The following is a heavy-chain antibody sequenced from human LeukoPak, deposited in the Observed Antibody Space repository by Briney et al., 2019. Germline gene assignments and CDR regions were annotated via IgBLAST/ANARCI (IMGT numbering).Heavy chain of an antibody. D-gene: IGHD2-2*01. J-gene: IGHJ4*02. CDR3: ARASYCSSTSCYFNGFDY. Sequence: PGGSLRLSCAASGFTFSSYDMHWVRQATGKGLEWVSAIGTAGDTYYPGSVKGRFTISRENAKNFLYLQMNSLRAGDTAVYYCARASYCSSTSCYFNGFDYWGQGTLVTVSS. CDR1: GFTFSSYD. CDR2: IGTAGDT. V-gene: IGHV3-13*01.